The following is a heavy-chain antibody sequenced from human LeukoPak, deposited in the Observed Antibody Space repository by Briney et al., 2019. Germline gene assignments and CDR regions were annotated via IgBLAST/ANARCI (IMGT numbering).Heavy chain of an antibody. Sequence: SETLSLTCTVSGGSISSYYWSWVLQPPGKGLEWIGYIYYSGSTNYNPSLKSRVTISVDTSKNQFSLKLSSVTAADTAVYYCARVVNWFDPWGQGTLVTVSS. J-gene: IGHJ5*02. V-gene: IGHV4-59*01. CDR3: ARVVNWFDP. CDR1: GGSISSYY. CDR2: IYYSGST.